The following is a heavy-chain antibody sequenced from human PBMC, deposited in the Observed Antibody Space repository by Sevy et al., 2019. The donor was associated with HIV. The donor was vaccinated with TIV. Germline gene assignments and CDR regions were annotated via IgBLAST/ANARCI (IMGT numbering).Heavy chain of an antibody. CDR1: GFTFTNAW. V-gene: IGHV3-15*01. Sequence: GGSLRLSCAAFGFTFTNAWMSWVRQAPGKGLEWVGRIKSKTDGGTTDYAAPVKGRFTISRDDSKNTLYLHMNSLKTEDTAVYYCTLEGLYCSGGSCYSEGFDSRGQGTLVTVSS. CDR3: TLEGLYCSGGSCYSEGFDS. J-gene: IGHJ4*02. CDR2: IKSKTDGGTT. D-gene: IGHD2-15*01.